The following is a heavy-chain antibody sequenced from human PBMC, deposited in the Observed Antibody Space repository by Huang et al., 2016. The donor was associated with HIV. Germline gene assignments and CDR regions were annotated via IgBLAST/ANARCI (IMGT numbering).Heavy chain of an antibody. V-gene: IGHV1-8*01. Sequence: QVQLVPSGAEVRKPGSSVKVSCEACGYSFPRDDTNWVRQGTGQGLEWRGGMNTDSSKTGYAQKFQGRVTMTRNTSISTAYMDLRRLTSEDTAEYICVRGWYIAAIPYFDYWGQGTLVTVSS. CDR1: GYSFPRDD. J-gene: IGHJ4*02. CDR2: MNTDSSKT. CDR3: VRGWYIAAIPYFDY. D-gene: IGHD6-6*01.